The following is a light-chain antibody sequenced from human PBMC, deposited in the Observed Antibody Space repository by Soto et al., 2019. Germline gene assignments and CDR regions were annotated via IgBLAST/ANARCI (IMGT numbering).Light chain of an antibody. J-gene: IGKJ2*01. CDR2: GAS. CDR3: QQYTNWPYT. CDR1: QSVGSN. Sequence: EIVMTQSPATLSVSPGERASLSCRASQSVGSNLAWYQQTAGQAPRLLIDGASTRTTGITARFSGSGSGPEFTLTIISLPSEDSAVYSCQQYTNWPYTFGQGTKLEIK. V-gene: IGKV3-15*01.